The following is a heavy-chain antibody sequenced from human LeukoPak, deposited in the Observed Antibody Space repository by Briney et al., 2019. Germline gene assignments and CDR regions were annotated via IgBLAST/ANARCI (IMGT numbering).Heavy chain of an antibody. CDR1: GFTFSSYA. CDR3: AKGGEYYDILTGYVQYYFDY. D-gene: IGHD3-9*01. CDR2: ISGSGGST. V-gene: IGHV3-23*01. J-gene: IGHJ4*02. Sequence: SGGSLRLSCAASGFTFSSYAMSWARQAPGKGLEWVSAISGSGGSTYYADSVKGRFTISRDNSKNTLYLQMNSLRAEDTAVYYCAKGGEYYDILTGYVQYYFDYWGQGTLVTVSS.